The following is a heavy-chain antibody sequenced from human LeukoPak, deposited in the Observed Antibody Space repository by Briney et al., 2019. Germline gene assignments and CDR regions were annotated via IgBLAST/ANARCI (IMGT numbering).Heavy chain of an antibody. V-gene: IGHV3-74*01. CDR1: GFTFSRYW. CDR2: INSDGSTT. Sequence: GGSLRLSCAASGFTFSRYWMHWVRQAPGKGLVWVSRINSDGSTTTYADSVKGRFTISRDNAKNTLYLQMNSLRAEDTAVYYCARVYCSGGSCYCFDYWGQGTLVTVSS. J-gene: IGHJ4*02. CDR3: ARVYCSGGSCYCFDY. D-gene: IGHD2-15*01.